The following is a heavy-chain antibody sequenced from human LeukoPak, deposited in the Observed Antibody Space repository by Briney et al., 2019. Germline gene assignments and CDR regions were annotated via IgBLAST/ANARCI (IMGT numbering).Heavy chain of an antibody. CDR3: ARGIAAGMDV. D-gene: IGHD6-13*01. V-gene: IGHV4-34*01. CDR2: INHSGST. J-gene: IGHJ6*02. Sequence: SETLSLTCAVYGGSFSGYYWGWIRQPPGKGLEWIGEINHSGSTNYNPSLKSRVTISVDTSKNQFSLKLSSVTAADTAVYYCARGIAAGMDVWGQGTTVTVSS. CDR1: GGSFSGYY.